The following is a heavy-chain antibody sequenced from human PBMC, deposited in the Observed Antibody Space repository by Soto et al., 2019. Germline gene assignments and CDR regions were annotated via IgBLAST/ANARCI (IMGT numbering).Heavy chain of an antibody. CDR1: GYTFTDYY. D-gene: IGHD6-13*01. V-gene: IGHV1-69-2*01. CDR3: ATVGGGDSSWRGLNDAFDI. J-gene: IGHJ3*02. CDR2: VDPEDGET. Sequence: EVQLVQSGAEVKKPGATVKISCKVSGYTFTDYYMHWVQQAPGKGLEWMGLVDPEDGETIYAEKFQGRVTITADTSTDTAYMELSSLRSEDTAVYYCATVGGGDSSWRGLNDAFDIWGQGTMVTVSS.